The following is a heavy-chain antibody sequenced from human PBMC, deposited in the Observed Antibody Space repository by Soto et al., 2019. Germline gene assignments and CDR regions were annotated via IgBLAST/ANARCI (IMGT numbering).Heavy chain of an antibody. Sequence: QVQLVESGGGVVQPGRSLRLSCAASGFTFSSYGMHWVRQAPGKGLEWVAVIWYDGSNKYYADSVKGRFTISRDNSKNTLYLQMNSLRAEDTAVYYCARDGGIVVVTDAFDIWGQGTMVTVSS. D-gene: IGHD3-22*01. CDR2: IWYDGSNK. CDR3: ARDGGIVVVTDAFDI. V-gene: IGHV3-33*01. J-gene: IGHJ3*02. CDR1: GFTFSSYG.